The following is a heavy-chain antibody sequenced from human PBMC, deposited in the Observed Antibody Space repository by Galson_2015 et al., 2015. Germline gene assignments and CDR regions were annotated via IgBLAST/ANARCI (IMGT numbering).Heavy chain of an antibody. V-gene: IGHV4-39*01. J-gene: IGHJ5*02. Sequence: ETLSLTCTVSGGSISGSNYYWGWIRQPPGKGLEWIGSVYYSGSAYYNPSLKSRVTMSVDTSKNQFSLNLNSVTAADTALYYCATFRPMYSGGWYVSWFDPWGQGTLVTVSS. CDR3: ATFRPMYSGGWYVSWFDP. CDR2: VYYSGSA. CDR1: GGSISGSNYY. D-gene: IGHD6-19*01.